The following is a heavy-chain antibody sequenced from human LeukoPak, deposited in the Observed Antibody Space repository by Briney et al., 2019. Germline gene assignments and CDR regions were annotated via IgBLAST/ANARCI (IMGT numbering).Heavy chain of an antibody. V-gene: IGHV4-38-2*02. J-gene: IGHJ4*02. CDR1: GYSISSGFY. D-gene: IGHD1-26*01. CDR3: ARGRYSGTYYFDS. CDR2: IYHSGSA. Sequence: PSETLTLTCSVSGYSISSGFYWGWIRQPPGKGLEWIGCIYHSGSAYYKPSLKSRATISVDTSKNQFSLEVTSVTATDSAIYYCARGRYSGTYYFDSWGQGTVVAVSS.